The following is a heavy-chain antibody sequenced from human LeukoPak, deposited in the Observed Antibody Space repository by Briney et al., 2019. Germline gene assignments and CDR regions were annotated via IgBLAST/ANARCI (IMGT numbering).Heavy chain of an antibody. D-gene: IGHD2-15*01. V-gene: IGHV4-59*01. CDR1: GGSISSYY. Sequence: SETLSLTCTVSGGSISSYYWSWIRQPPGKGLEWIGYIYYSGSTNYNPSLKSRVTISVDTSKNQFSLKLSSVTAADMAVYYCARVSPASGHGGSSIPDAFDIWGQGTMVTVSS. J-gene: IGHJ3*02. CDR3: ARVSPASGHGGSSIPDAFDI. CDR2: IYYSGST.